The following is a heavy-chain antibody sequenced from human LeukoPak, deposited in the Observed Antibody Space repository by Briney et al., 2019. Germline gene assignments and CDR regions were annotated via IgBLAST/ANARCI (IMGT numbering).Heavy chain of an antibody. J-gene: IGHJ4*02. D-gene: IGHD3-22*01. Sequence: SETLSLTCTVSGGSISSSSYHWGWIRQPPGKGPEWIGSIYYSGSTYYNPSLKSRVTISVDTSKNQFSLKLSSVTAADTAVYYCASQTYYYDSSGYGGLDYWGQGTLVTVSS. CDR2: IYYSGST. CDR3: ASQTYYYDSSGYGGLDY. V-gene: IGHV4-39*01. CDR1: GGSISSSSYH.